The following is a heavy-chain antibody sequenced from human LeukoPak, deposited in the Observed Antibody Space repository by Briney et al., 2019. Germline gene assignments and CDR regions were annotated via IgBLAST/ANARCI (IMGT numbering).Heavy chain of an antibody. CDR1: GFTFSSYW. CDR3: ASSVAGRGGYFDY. D-gene: IGHD6-19*01. V-gene: IGHV3-7*01. CDR2: IKQDGSEK. Sequence: PGGSLRLSCAASGFTFSSYWMSWVRQAPGKGLEWVANIKQDGSEKYYVDSVKGRFTISGDNAKNSLYLQMNSLRAEDTAVYYCASSVAGRGGYFDYWGQGTLVTVSS. J-gene: IGHJ4*02.